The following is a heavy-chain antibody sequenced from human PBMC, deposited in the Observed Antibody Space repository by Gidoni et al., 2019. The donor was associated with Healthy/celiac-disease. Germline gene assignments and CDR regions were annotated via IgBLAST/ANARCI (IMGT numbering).Heavy chain of an antibody. CDR1: GYTFTDYY. V-gene: IGHV1-2*02. Sequence: QVQLTQAGAEVKKPGASVKVSCKAAGYTFTDYYMHWVRQAPGQGLEWMGWINPNSGGTNYAQKFQGRVTMTRDTSISTAYMELSRLRSDDTAMYYWARDQGQWLPLAGYWGQGTLVTVSS. CDR2: INPNSGGT. J-gene: IGHJ4*02. D-gene: IGHD6-19*01. CDR3: ARDQGQWLPLAGY.